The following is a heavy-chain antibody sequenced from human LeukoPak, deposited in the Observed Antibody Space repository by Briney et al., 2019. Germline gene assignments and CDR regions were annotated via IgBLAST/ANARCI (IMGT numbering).Heavy chain of an antibody. CDR3: ARDYGDYWFDP. Sequence: PSETLSLTCAVSGGSISSGGYSGSWIRQPPGKGLEWIGYIYQNGNTYYNPSLKSRVTISVDTSKNQFSLKLNFVTAADTAVYYCARDYGDYWFDPWGQGTLVTVSS. J-gene: IGHJ5*02. CDR1: GGSISSGGYS. V-gene: IGHV4-30-2*01. D-gene: IGHD4-17*01. CDR2: IYQNGNT.